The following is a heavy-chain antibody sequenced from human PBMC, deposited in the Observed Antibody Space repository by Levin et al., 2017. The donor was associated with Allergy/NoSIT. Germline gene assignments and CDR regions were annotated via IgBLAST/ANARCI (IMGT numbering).Heavy chain of an antibody. Sequence: GGSLRLSCAASGFTFDNFGLHWVRQAPGKGLEWLAVIWSDGSNQFYADSVRGRFTISRDNSNNTLFLQMNSLSAEESDGYEWAGDRRFTTTGWVYSDTWGQGKLVAV. CDR2: IWSDGSNQ. V-gene: IGHV3-33*01. D-gene: IGHD5-12*01. CDR3: AGDRRFTTTGWVYSDT. CDR1: GFTFDNFG. J-gene: IGHJ4*02.